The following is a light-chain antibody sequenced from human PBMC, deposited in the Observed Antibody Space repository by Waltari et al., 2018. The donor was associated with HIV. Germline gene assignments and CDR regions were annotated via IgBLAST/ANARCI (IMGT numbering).Light chain of an antibody. Sequence: DIQMTQSPSTLSASVGDKVTITCRASQFINTWLAWYQQKPGQAPKLLIYKASILESGVPSRFSGSGSGTEFTLTISSLQPDDFATYYCQQYHNYLTFGGGTRVEIK. CDR2: KAS. CDR3: QQYHNYLT. CDR1: QFINTW. V-gene: IGKV1-5*03. J-gene: IGKJ4*01.